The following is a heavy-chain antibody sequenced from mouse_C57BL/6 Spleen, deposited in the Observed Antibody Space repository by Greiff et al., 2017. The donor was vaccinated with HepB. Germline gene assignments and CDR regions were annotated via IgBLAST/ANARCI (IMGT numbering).Heavy chain of an antibody. J-gene: IGHJ1*03. CDR1: GFSLSTSGMG. CDR2: IYWDDDK. CDR3: ARDYGNYDWYFDV. V-gene: IGHV8-12*01. D-gene: IGHD2-1*01. Sequence: QVTLKESGPGILQSSQTLSLTCPFSGFSLSTSGMGVSWIPQPSGKGLEWLAHIYWDDDKRYNPSLKSRLTISKDTSRNQVFLKITSVDTADTATYYCARDYGNYDWYFDVWGTGTTVTVSS.